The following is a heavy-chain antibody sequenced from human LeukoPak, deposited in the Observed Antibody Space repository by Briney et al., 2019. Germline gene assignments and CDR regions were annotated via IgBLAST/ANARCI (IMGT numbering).Heavy chain of an antibody. V-gene: IGHV1-69*05. CDR1: GGTFSSYA. Sequence: SVKVSCKASGGTFSSYAISWVRQAPGQGLERMGGIIPIFGTANYAQKFQGRVTITTDESTSTAYMELSSLRSEDTAVYYCARGGGYGDLRLDPWGQGTLVTVSS. CDR3: ARGGGYGDLRLDP. D-gene: IGHD4-17*01. J-gene: IGHJ5*02. CDR2: IIPIFGTA.